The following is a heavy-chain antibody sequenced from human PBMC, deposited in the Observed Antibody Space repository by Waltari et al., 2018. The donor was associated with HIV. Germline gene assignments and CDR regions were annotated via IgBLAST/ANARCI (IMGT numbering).Heavy chain of an antibody. CDR1: GFTFSSHW. CDR2: RKHDGSER. CDR3: ARDVMGIVAKPYGVDV. Sequence: EVQVVESGGGLVQPGGSLRLSCEGFGFTFSSHWMSWVRQAPGEGLGWVANRKHDGSERYFVDSVKGRFAISRDNANNSLFLQMNSLRAEDTAVYYCARDVMGIVAKPYGVDVWGQGTTVTVSS. V-gene: IGHV3-7*01. J-gene: IGHJ6*02. D-gene: IGHD5-12*01.